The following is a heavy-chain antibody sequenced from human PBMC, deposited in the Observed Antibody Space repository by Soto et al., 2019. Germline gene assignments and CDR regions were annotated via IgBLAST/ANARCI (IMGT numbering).Heavy chain of an antibody. CDR3: ARGVPGDCSSTSCPYYFDY. Sequence: QVQLQQWGAGLLKPSETLSLTCAVYGGSFSGYYWSWIRQPPGKGLEWVGEINHSGSTNYNPSLKSRVTISVDTSKNQCSLKLSSVTAADTAVYYCARGVPGDCSSTSCPYYFDYWGQGTLVTVSS. CDR1: GGSFSGYY. CDR2: INHSGST. V-gene: IGHV4-34*01. J-gene: IGHJ4*02. D-gene: IGHD2-2*01.